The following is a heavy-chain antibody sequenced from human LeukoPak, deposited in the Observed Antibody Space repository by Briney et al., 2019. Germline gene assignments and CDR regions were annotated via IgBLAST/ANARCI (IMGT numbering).Heavy chain of an antibody. Sequence: SETLSLTCAVSGDSISNSDYYWGWIRQSPGKGLEWITLINYSGHTFYNPSLRSRVTISVDMPKNQFSLNLNSVTAADTAVYYCARRRKDPNWFDPWGQGTLVTVSS. CDR3: ARRRKDPNWFDP. CDR2: INYSGHT. CDR1: GDSISNSDYY. V-gene: IGHV4-39*01. J-gene: IGHJ5*02.